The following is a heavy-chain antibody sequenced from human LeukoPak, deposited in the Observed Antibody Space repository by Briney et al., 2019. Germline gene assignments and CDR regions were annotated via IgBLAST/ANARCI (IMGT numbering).Heavy chain of an antibody. CDR1: GFTFSSYA. V-gene: IGHV3-23*01. CDR2: ISGSGGST. CDR3: AKDRYYYGSGSVNWFDP. D-gene: IGHD3-10*01. Sequence: GGSLRLSCAASGFTFSSYAMSWVRQAPGKGLEWVSAISGSGGSTHYADSVKGRFTISRDNSKNTLYLQMNSLRAEDTAVYYCAKDRYYYGSGSVNWFDPWGQGTLVTVSS. J-gene: IGHJ5*02.